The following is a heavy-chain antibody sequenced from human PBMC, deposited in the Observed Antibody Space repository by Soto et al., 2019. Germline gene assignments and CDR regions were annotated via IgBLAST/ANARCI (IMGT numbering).Heavy chain of an antibody. CDR3: AIVEIGRYFDSPVEPTPVHI. CDR1: GGSISSGGYY. CDR2: IYYSGST. V-gene: IGHV4-31*03. D-gene: IGHD3-9*01. J-gene: IGHJ4*02. Sequence: SETLSLTCTVSGGSISSGGYYWSWIRQHPGKGLEWIGYIYYSGSTYYNPSLKSRVTISVDTSKNQFSLKLSSVTAADTAVYYCAIVEIGRYFDSPVEPTPVHIWGQGTLVTVSS.